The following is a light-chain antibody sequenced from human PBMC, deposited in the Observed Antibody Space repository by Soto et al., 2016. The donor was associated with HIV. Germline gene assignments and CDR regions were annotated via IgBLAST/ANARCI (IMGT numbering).Light chain of an antibody. CDR1: QSISNY. J-gene: IGKJ2*01. V-gene: IGKV1-39*01. Sequence: DIQMTQSPSSLSASVGDRVTITCWASQSISNYLNWYQQKPGKAPKLLIYGASNLQSGVPSKFNGSGSGTDFTLTINSLQPEDFATYYCQQSYSTPYTFGQGTKLEIK. CDR3: QQSYSTPYT. CDR2: GAS.